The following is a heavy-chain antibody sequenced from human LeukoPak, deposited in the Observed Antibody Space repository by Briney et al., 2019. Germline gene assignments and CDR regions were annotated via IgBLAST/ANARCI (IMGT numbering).Heavy chain of an antibody. CDR2: INSDGGST. D-gene: IGHD3-22*01. V-gene: IGHV3-74*01. CDR1: GFTFSSYW. J-gene: IGHJ3*02. Sequence: GGSLRLSCAASGFTFSSYWMHWVRQAPGKGLVWVSRINSDGGSTSYADSVKGRFTISRDNAKNSLYLQMNSLRAEDTAVYYCARSAFEYDSSGYYYVAAFDIWGQGTMVTVSS. CDR3: ARSAFEYDSSGYYYVAAFDI.